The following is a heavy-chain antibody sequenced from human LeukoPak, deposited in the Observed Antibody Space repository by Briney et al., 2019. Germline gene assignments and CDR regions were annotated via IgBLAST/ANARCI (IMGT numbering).Heavy chain of an antibody. CDR1: GFPFSSYA. CDR3: ARDGYGDYSDYYDYYGMEV. J-gene: IGHJ6*02. Sequence: GGSLRLSCAASGFPFSSYAMSWVRQAPGKGLEWVSAINGGGGSTYYADSVKGRFTISRDNSKNTLYLQMNSLRAEDTAVYYCARDGYGDYSDYYDYYGMEVWGQGTTVTVSS. V-gene: IGHV3-23*01. D-gene: IGHD4-17*01. CDR2: INGGGGST.